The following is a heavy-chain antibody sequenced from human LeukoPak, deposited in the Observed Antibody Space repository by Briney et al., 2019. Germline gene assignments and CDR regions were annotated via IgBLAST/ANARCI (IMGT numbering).Heavy chain of an antibody. CDR2: ISSSSSYI. J-gene: IGHJ6*02. Sequence: GGSLRLSCAASGFTFSSYSMNWVRQAPGKGLEWVSSISSSSSYIYYADSVKGRFTISRDNAKNSLYLQMNSLRAEDTAVYYCARGGLYAGYCSSTSCPGYYGMDVWGQGTTVTVSS. V-gene: IGHV3-21*01. CDR3: ARGGLYAGYCSSTSCPGYYGMDV. CDR1: GFTFSSYS. D-gene: IGHD2-2*01.